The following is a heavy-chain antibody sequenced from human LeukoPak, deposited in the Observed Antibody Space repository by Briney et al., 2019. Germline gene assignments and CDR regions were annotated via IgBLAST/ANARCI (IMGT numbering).Heavy chain of an antibody. CDR2: INSDGSST. J-gene: IGHJ4*02. Sequence: PGGSLRLSCAASGFTFSSYWMHWVRKPPGKGLVWFSRINSDGSSTSYADSVKGRFTISRDNAKNTLYLQMNSLRAEDTAVYYCASIWVTTRGGVSDYWGQGTLVTVSS. V-gene: IGHV3-74*01. CDR1: GFTFSSYW. D-gene: IGHD4-17*01. CDR3: ASIWVTTRGGVSDY.